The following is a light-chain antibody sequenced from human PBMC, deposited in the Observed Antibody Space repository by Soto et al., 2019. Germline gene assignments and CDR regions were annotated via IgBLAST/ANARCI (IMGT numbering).Light chain of an antibody. Sequence: QSSLTQPASVSGSPEQSITIACTGTSSDVGSYNLVSWYQQHPGKAPKLMIYEGSKRPSGVSNRFSGSKSGNTASLTISGLQGEDEADYYCCSYAGSSTFYVFGTGTKVTVL. V-gene: IGLV2-23*03. J-gene: IGLJ1*01. CDR3: CSYAGSSTFYV. CDR2: EGS. CDR1: SSDVGSYNL.